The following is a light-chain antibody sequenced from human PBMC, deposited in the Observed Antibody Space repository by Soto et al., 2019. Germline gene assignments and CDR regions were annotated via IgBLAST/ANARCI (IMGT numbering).Light chain of an antibody. V-gene: IGKV3-20*01. CDR3: QQYGSPTSL. CDR2: GAS. Sequence: EIVLTQSPGTLSLSPGERATLSCRASQSVSSSYLAWYQQKPGQAPRLLIYGASSRATGIPDRFSGSGSGTDFTLTISRLEPEDFAVYYCQQYGSPTSLFGGGTKVEIK. J-gene: IGKJ4*01. CDR1: QSVSSSY.